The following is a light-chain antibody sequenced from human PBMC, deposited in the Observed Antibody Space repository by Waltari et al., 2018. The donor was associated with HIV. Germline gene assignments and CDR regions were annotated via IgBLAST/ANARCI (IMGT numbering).Light chain of an antibody. CDR3: QQYDNLPYT. J-gene: IGKJ2*01. CDR1: QDISNY. Sequence: DIQMTQSPSSLYASVGVRVTITCQASQDISNYLNWYQHKPGKAPKLLIYDASNLETGVPSRFSGSGSGTDFTFTISSLQPEDIATYYCQQYDNLPYTFGQGTKLEIK. CDR2: DAS. V-gene: IGKV1-33*01.